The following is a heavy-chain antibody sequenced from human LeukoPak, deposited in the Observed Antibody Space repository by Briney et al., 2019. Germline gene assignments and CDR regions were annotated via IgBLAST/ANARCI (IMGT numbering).Heavy chain of an antibody. V-gene: IGHV5-51*01. CDR2: IYPGDSDT. Sequence: GESLKISXKGSGYSFTNYWIGWVLQMPGKGLEWMGIIYPGDSDTRYSPSFQGQVTISADRSISTAYLQWSSLKASDTAIYYYARPESPNDGFDIWGQGTMVTVSS. CDR1: GYSFTNYW. CDR3: ARPESPNDGFDI. J-gene: IGHJ3*02.